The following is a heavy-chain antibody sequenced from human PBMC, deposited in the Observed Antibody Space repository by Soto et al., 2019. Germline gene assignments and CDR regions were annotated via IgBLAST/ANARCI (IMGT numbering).Heavy chain of an antibody. CDR2: INPNNGGT. CDR1: GYTFIGYY. CDR3: VRDLGDVWTGSFLGAFDV. Sequence: QVQLVQSGAEVKKTGASVNVACKAYGYTFIGYYMYWVRQAPGQGLEWMGWINPNNGGTNYAQKFQDRVTMTRDRSINEVYMELSGLRDDDTDVYYCVRDLGDVWTGSFLGAFDVLGQGTMFPGSS. D-gene: IGHD3-3*01. V-gene: IGHV1-2*02. J-gene: IGHJ3*01.